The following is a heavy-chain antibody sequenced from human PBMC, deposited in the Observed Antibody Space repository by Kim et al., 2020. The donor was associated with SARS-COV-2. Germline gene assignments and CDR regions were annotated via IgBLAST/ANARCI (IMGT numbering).Heavy chain of an antibody. CDR3: ARDVVATVNDYYYMDV. J-gene: IGHJ6*03. V-gene: IGHV3-30*07. Sequence: VRGRITIDRDNSKNTLYLQRNSLRAEDTAVYYCARDVVATVNDYYYMDVWGKGTTVTVSS. D-gene: IGHD4-17*01.